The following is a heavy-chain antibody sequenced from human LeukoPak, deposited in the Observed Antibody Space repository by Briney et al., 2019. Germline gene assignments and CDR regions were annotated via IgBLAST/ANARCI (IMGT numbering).Heavy chain of an antibody. CDR3: ARDIVGVPRAFGY. V-gene: IGHV4-61*01. Sequence: PSETLSLTCTVSGGSVSSGRYYWSWIRQPPGKGLEWIGYIYYSGSTNYNPSLKSRVTISVDTSKNQFSLKLSSVTAADTALYYCARDIVGVPRAFGYWGQGTLATVFS. CDR2: IYYSGST. CDR1: GGSVSSGRYY. J-gene: IGHJ4*02. D-gene: IGHD1-26*01.